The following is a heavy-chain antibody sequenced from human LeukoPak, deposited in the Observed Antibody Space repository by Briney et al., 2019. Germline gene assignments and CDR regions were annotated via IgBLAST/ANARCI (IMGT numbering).Heavy chain of an antibody. J-gene: IGHJ6*02. CDR2: ISDYNGNT. Sequence: GASVKVSCKASGYTFSLYGLSWVRQAPGQGVEWMGWISDYNGNTDYAQKFQGRVRLTTDTGTTTAYMELRSLRPDDTAVYFCAREGYYHGSGTYSLPKYYGMDVWGQGTMVTVSS. V-gene: IGHV1-18*01. CDR1: GYTFSLYG. CDR3: AREGYYHGSGTYSLPKYYGMDV. D-gene: IGHD3-10*01.